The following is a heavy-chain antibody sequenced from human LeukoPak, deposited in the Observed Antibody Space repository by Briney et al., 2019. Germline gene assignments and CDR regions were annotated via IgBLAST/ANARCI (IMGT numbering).Heavy chain of an antibody. D-gene: IGHD6-19*01. CDR1: GGSISSGGYY. Sequence: SETLSLTCTVSGGSISSGGYYWSWIRQPAGKGLEYLGRIHSSGSTNYNPSLTSRVTISRDTSKNHYSLKLSSVTATDTAVYYCGRVGGSIAGAPLFVGFAPGGKEPLVTV. V-gene: IGHV4-61*02. CDR3: GRVGGSIAGAPLFVGFAP. J-gene: IGHJ5*02. CDR2: IHSSGST.